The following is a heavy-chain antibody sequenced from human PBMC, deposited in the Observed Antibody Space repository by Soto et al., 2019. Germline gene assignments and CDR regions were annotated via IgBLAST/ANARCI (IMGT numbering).Heavy chain of an antibody. V-gene: IGHV1-3*01. CDR3: ARGIGLVNNDVYDI. CDR1: GYTFTSYA. J-gene: IGHJ3*02. Sequence: GASLKVSCKSSGYTFTSYAMHWVRHAPGQRLEWMGWINAGNGNTKYSQKFQGRVTITRDTSASTAYMELSSLRSEDTAVYYCARGIGLVNNDVYDIWGQGTMDIVSS. D-gene: IGHD3-9*01. CDR2: INAGNGNT.